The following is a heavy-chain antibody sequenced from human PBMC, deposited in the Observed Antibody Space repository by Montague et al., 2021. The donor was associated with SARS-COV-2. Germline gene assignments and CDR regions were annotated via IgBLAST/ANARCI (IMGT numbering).Heavy chain of an antibody. Sequence: SETLSLTCAAYGGSFSGYYWSWIRQPPGKGLEWIGEINHSGSTNYNPSLKSRVTISVDTPKNQFSLKLSSVTAADTAVYYCARVRYYGSGTSLGMDVWGQGTTVTVSS. CDR3: ARVRYYGSGTSLGMDV. CDR1: GGSFSGYY. D-gene: IGHD3-10*01. V-gene: IGHV4-34*01. CDR2: INHSGST. J-gene: IGHJ6*02.